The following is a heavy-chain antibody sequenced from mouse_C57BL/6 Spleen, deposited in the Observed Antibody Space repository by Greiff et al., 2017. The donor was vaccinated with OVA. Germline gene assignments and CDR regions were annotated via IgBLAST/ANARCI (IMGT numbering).Heavy chain of an antibody. D-gene: IGHD2-3*01. CDR3: ASLDGYYYAMDY. CDR1: GFSLTSYG. CDR2: IWSGGST. V-gene: IGHV2-2*01. Sequence: VKLQQSGPGLVQPSQSLSITCTVSGFSLTSYGVHWVRQSPGKGLEWLGVIWSGGSTDYNAAFISRLSISKDNSKSQVFFKMNSLQADDTAIYYCASLDGYYYAMDYWGQGTSVTVSS. J-gene: IGHJ4*01.